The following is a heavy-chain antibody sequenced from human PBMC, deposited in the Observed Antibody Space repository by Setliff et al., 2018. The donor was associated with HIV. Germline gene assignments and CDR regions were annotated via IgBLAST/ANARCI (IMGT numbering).Heavy chain of an antibody. V-gene: IGHV3-23*01. CDR2: ISGDGDSI. CDR3: AKDILGMPVAGGFDY. J-gene: IGHJ4*02. CDR1: GFSFNDYA. Sequence: PGESLKISCAASGFSFNDYAVNWVRQAPGKGLEWVAGISGDGDSIFYDDSVRGRFTISRDKSGTTAYLQLKRLRVEDTAIYFCAKDILGMPVAGGFDYWGPGTLVTVSS. D-gene: IGHD6-19*01.